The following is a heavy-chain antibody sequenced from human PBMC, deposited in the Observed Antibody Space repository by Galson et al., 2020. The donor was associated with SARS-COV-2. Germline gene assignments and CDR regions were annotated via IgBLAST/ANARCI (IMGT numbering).Heavy chain of an antibody. CDR2: INDGGRT. V-gene: IGHV4-34*01. J-gene: IGHJ4*02. CDR3: ARGRYPRADGILLWMYRIASSGVFDS. Sequence: SQTLSLTCAVYGGTFSGYYWNWIRQSPGKGLEWIWEINDGGRTNYNPSLESRVGISVDTSKKQFSLKLSSVTAADTAVYHCARGRYPRADGILLWMYRIASSGVFDSWSQGTRVTVSS. D-gene: IGHD6-13*01. CDR1: GGTFSGYY.